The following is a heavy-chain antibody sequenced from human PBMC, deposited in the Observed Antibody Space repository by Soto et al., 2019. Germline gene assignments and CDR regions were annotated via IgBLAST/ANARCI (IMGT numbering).Heavy chain of an antibody. D-gene: IGHD3-3*01. CDR3: TRNYFNFWSGGDGLDV. Sequence: EVQLLESGGGLVQPGGSLRLSCAASGFTFGSYWMHWVRQAPGKGLVWVSCINVDGSNTRYADSVKGRFTISRDNAMNTLYLHMNSLRAEDTALYYCTRNYFNFWSGGDGLDVWGQGTTVAVSS. CDR2: INVDGSNT. V-gene: IGHV3-74*02. CDR1: GFTFGSYW. J-gene: IGHJ6*02.